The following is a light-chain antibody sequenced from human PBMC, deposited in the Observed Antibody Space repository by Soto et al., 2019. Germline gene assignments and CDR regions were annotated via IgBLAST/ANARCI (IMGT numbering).Light chain of an antibody. J-gene: IGKJ3*01. Sequence: EIVMTQSPATLSVSPGERATLSCRASQSVSSNLAWYQQKPGQAPRLLIYGASTRATGIPARFSGSGSGTDFILTISSLQSEDFAVYYCQQYNDWPCTFGPGTKVDIK. CDR1: QSVSSN. CDR3: QQYNDWPCT. V-gene: IGKV3-15*01. CDR2: GAS.